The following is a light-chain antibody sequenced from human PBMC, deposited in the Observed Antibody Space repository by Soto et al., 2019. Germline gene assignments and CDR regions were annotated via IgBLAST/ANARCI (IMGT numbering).Light chain of an antibody. CDR1: SSNVGSNT. Sequence: QSVLTQPPSASGTPGQRVTISCSGSSSNVGSNTVSWYQQLPGTAPKVLIVGNTIRPSGVPDRFSASTSGTSASLAITGLQAEDEGDYYCQSYDSTLSARYVFGTGTKLTVL. CDR3: QSYDSTLSARYV. V-gene: IGLV1-44*01. CDR2: GNT. J-gene: IGLJ1*01.